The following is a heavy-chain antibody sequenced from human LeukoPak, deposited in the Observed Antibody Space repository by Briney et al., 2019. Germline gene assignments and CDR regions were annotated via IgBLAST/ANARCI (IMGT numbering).Heavy chain of an antibody. J-gene: IGHJ4*02. V-gene: IGHV1-69*04. CDR3: ARGGSSSGTDY. CDR1: GGTFSSYA. D-gene: IGHD3-10*01. CDR2: IIPILGIA. Sequence: SMKVSCKASGGTFSSYAISWVRQAPGQGLEWMGRIIPILGIANYAQKFQGRVTITADKSTSTAYMELSSLRSEDTAVYYCARGGSSSGTDYWGQGTLVTVSS.